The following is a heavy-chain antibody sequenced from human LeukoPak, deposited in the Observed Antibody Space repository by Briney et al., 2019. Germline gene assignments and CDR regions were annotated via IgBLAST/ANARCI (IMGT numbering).Heavy chain of an antibody. CDR3: ARDSGSGYYESDY. D-gene: IGHD3-22*01. J-gene: IGHJ4*02. Sequence: GASVKVSCKASGGTFSSYAISWVRQAPGQGLEWMGGIIPIFGTANYAQKFQGRVTITADKSTSTAYMELSSLRSEDTAVYYCARDSGSGYYESDYWGQGTLVTVSS. CDR1: GGTFSSYA. V-gene: IGHV1-69*06. CDR2: IIPIFGTA.